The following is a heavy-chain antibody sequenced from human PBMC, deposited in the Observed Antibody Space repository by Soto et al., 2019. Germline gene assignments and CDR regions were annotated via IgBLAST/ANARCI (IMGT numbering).Heavy chain of an antibody. J-gene: IGHJ4*02. CDR3: ARPIGALSTTDFTY. CDR2: IYPSDSYT. CDR1: GYSVTSYW. Sequence: PGESLKISCKVSGYSVTSYWIGCVRQMPGKGLEWMGIIYPSDSYTNYSPSFQGHVTISADKSISTAYLQWSSLKASDTAMYYCARPIGALSTTDFTYWGQGTLVTVSS. D-gene: IGHD3-22*01. V-gene: IGHV5-51*01.